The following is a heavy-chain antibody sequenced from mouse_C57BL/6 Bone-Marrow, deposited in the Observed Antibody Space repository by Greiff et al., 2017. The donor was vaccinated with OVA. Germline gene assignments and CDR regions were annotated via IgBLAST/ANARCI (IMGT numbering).Heavy chain of an antibody. Sequence: QVQLQQPGAELVKPGASVKLSCKASGYTFTSYWMHWVKQRPGQGLEWIGLIHPNSGSTNYNEKFKSKATLTVDKSSSTAYMQLSSLTSEDSAVYDYARFLTTVVATDYWGQGTTLTVSS. V-gene: IGHV1-64*01. CDR3: ARFLTTVVATDY. CDR2: IHPNSGST. CDR1: GYTFTSYW. D-gene: IGHD1-1*01. J-gene: IGHJ2*01.